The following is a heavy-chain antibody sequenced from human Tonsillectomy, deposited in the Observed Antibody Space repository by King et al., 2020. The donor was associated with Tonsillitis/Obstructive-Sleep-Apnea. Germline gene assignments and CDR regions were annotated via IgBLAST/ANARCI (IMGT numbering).Heavy chain of an antibody. Sequence: VQLQQWGAGLLKPSETLSLTCAVYGGSFSGYYWSWIRQPPGKGLEWIGEINHSGSTNYNPSLKSRVTISVDTSKNQFSLKLSSVTAADTAVYYCARGRGCSSTSCYYYMDVWGKGITVTVSS. V-gene: IGHV4-34*01. CDR1: GGSFSGYY. CDR2: INHSGST. J-gene: IGHJ6*03. D-gene: IGHD2-2*01. CDR3: ARGRGCSSTSCYYYMDV.